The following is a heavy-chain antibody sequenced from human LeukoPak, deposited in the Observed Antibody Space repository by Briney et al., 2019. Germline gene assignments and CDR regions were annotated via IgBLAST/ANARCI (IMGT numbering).Heavy chain of an antibody. Sequence: PSQTLSLTCTVSGGSISSGGYYWSWIRQHPGTGLEWIGYIYYSGSTYYNPSLKSRVTISVDTSKNQFSLKLSSVTAADTAVYYCACVLRYFDWAPGYWGQGTLVTVSS. CDR3: ACVLRYFDWAPGY. CDR2: IYYSGST. J-gene: IGHJ4*02. V-gene: IGHV4-31*03. CDR1: GGSISSGGYY. D-gene: IGHD3-9*01.